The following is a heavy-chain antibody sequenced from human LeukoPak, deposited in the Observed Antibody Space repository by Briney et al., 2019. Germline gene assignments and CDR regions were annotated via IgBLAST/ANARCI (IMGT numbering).Heavy chain of an antibody. Sequence: SVKVSCKASGGTISSYAISWVRQAPGQGLEWMGGIIPIFGTANYAQKFQGRVTITADESTSTAYMELSSLRSEDTAVYYCARYDYCSGGSCYFFSEWFDPWGQGTLVTVSS. D-gene: IGHD2-15*01. V-gene: IGHV1-69*13. CDR1: GGTISSYA. CDR3: ARYDYCSGGSCYFFSEWFDP. J-gene: IGHJ5*02. CDR2: IIPIFGTA.